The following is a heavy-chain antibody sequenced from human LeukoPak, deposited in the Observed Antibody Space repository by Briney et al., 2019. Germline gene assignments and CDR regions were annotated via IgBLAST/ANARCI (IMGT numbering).Heavy chain of an antibody. V-gene: IGHV3-30*04. CDR3: ARGGTTLGRIREYFPH. CDR2: ISFDGSKI. D-gene: IGHD1-1*01. Sequence: PGRSLRLSCAASGFIFNNYALHWVRQAPGKGLEWVAVISFDGSKIYYSDSVNGRFTVSRDNSKNTLYLQMNSLRAEDTSLYYCARGGTTLGRIREYFPHWGQGTLVIVSS. CDR1: GFIFNNYA. J-gene: IGHJ1*01.